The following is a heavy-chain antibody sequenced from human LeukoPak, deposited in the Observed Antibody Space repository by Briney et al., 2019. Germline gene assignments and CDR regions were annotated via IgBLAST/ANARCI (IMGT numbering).Heavy chain of an antibody. V-gene: IGHV3-7*01. CDR1: GFTFSSYW. J-gene: IGHJ6*03. CDR2: IKQDGSEK. Sequence: GGSLRLSCAASGFTFSSYWMSWVRQAPGKGLEWVANIKQDGSEKYYVDSVKGRFTISRDNAKNSLYLQMNSLRAEDTAVCYCARGPLVATVTTVYYYYYYMDVWGKGTTVTVSS. CDR3: ARGPLVATVTTVYYYYYYMDV. D-gene: IGHD4-17*01.